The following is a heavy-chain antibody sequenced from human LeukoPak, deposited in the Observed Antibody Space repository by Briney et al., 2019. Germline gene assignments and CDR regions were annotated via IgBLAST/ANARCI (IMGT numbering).Heavy chain of an antibody. Sequence: PSETLSLTCSVSGYSISSGYYWVWIRHPPGKGLEWIGSIYHNGHTYNNPSLKSRVTISVDTSKNQFSLKLSSVTAADTAVYYCARTREYSSSWYFPPFDPWGQGTLVTVSS. J-gene: IGHJ5*02. CDR2: IYHNGHT. D-gene: IGHD6-13*01. CDR1: GYSISSGYY. CDR3: ARTREYSSSWYFPPFDP. V-gene: IGHV4-38-2*02.